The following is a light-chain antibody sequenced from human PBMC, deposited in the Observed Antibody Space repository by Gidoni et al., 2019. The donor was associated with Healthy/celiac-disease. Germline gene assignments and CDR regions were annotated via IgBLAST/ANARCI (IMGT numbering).Light chain of an antibody. V-gene: IGKV3D-20*01. CDR2: DAS. CDR1: QSVSSSY. CDR3: QQYVSSPLT. J-gene: IGKJ4*01. Sequence: EIVFTHSPATLSLSPGERATLSCQASQSVSSSYLAWYQQKPGLAPSLLIYDASSRAPGIPDRFSGSGSGTDFTLTISRLEPEDFAVYYCQQYVSSPLTFGGGTKVEIK.